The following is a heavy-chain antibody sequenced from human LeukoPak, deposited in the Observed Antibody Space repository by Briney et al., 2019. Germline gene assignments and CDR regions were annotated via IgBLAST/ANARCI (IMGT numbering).Heavy chain of an antibody. CDR2: IKQSGGEK. CDR3: AREDQYNTFDY. D-gene: IGHD1-14*01. J-gene: IGHJ4*02. CDR1: GFSFSNYW. Sequence: GGSLRLSCAASGFSFSNYWMSWVRQSPGNGLAWVANIKQSGGEKYYVDSVKGRFTISRDNAKNSLYLQMNSLRVDDTAVYFCAREDQYNTFDYWGQGTLVTVSS. V-gene: IGHV3-7*01.